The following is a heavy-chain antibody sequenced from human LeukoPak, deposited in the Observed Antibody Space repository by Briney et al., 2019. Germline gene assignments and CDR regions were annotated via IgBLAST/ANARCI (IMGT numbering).Heavy chain of an antibody. CDR3: ARDRHCANGVCHSPPGMDV. V-gene: IGHV3-33*01. CDR2: IWFDGKNE. Sequence: GGSLRLSCAASGFTFSSYGMHWVRQAPGMGLEWVADIWFDGKNEHFVDSVKGRFTISRDNSKNTMYLQINSLRAEDTAVYYCARDRHCANGVCHSPPGMDVWGQGTTVTVSS. J-gene: IGHJ6*02. CDR1: GFTFSSYG. D-gene: IGHD2-8*01.